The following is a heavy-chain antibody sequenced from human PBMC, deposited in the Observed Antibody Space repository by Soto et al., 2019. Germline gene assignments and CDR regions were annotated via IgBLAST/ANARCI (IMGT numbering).Heavy chain of an antibody. CDR2: MNPNSGTT. Sequence: QVQLVQSGAEVKKPGASVKVSCKASGYTFTSYDINWVRQATGQGLEWMGWMNPNSGTTGYAQKFQGRVTMTRNTSISTAYMELSSLRSEDTAVYYCARGRGYQLLFPDAFDIWGQGTMVTVSS. D-gene: IGHD2-2*01. V-gene: IGHV1-8*01. CDR3: ARGRGYQLLFPDAFDI. J-gene: IGHJ3*02. CDR1: GYTFTSYD.